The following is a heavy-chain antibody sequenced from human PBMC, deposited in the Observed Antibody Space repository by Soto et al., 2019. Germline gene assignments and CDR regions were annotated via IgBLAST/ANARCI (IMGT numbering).Heavy chain of an antibody. CDR1: GFTFSSHA. CDR3: VKDWSGGTCPCMYV. Sequence: EVQLLESGGGLVQPGGSLRLSCATSGFTFSSHAMSWVRQAPGKGLDWVSAISHSDGTTYYADSVKGRFTISRDNSKNTLYLHMNSLRAEDTATYYGVKDWSGGTCPCMYVWGQGTTVTVSS. V-gene: IGHV3-23*01. D-gene: IGHD3-3*01. J-gene: IGHJ6*02. CDR2: ISHSDGTT.